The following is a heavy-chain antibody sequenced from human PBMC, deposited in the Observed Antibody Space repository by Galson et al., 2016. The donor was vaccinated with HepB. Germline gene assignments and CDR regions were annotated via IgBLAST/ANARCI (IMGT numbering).Heavy chain of an antibody. V-gene: IGHV5-10-1*01. D-gene: IGHD2-2*01. CDR2: IDPSDSYT. CDR1: GYSFTSYW. CDR3: AAIGYCSSTSCLGGYYYYMDV. Sequence: QSGAEVKKPGESLRISCKGSGYSFTSYWISWVRQMPGKGLEWMGRIDPSDSYTNYSPSFQGHVTISADKSISTAYLQWSSLKASDTAMYYCAAIGYCSSTSCLGGYYYYMDVWGKGTPVTFSS. J-gene: IGHJ6*03.